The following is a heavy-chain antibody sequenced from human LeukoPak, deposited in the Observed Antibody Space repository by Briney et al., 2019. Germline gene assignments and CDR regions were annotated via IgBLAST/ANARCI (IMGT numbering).Heavy chain of an antibody. D-gene: IGHD3-22*01. CDR3: AKSFDTSGRRAFDI. V-gene: IGHV3-23*01. Sequence: GGSLRLSCAASGFTFSGYAMSWVCQAPGKGLEWVSAISVDGSHTYYADSVKGRFTTSRDNSRNTLSLQMSSLRAEDAAVYYCAKSFDTSGRRAFDIWGQGTMVTVSS. CDR1: GFTFSGYA. J-gene: IGHJ3*02. CDR2: ISVDGSHT.